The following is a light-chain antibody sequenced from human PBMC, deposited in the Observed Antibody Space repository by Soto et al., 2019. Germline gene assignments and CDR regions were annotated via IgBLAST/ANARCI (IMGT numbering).Light chain of an antibody. J-gene: IGLJ1*01. CDR2: DVS. V-gene: IGLV2-14*01. CDR1: SSDVVGYKY. CDR3: SSYTTSNTRQIV. Sequence: QSALTQPASVSGSPGQSITISCTGTSSDVVGYKYVSWYQQHPGKAPKFMIYDVSNRPSGVSNRFSGSKSGNTASLTISGLQAEDEADYYCSSYTTSNTRQIVFGTGTKLTVL.